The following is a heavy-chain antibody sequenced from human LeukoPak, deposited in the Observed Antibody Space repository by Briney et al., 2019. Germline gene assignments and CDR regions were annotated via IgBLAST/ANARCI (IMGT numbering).Heavy chain of an antibody. CDR1: GFTFSNYA. D-gene: IGHD2-15*01. J-gene: IGHJ4*02. Sequence: PGGSLRLSCAASGFTFSNYAMSWVRQAPGKGLEWVSAISGTGVSTYYADSVKGRFTISTDNSKNTLYLQMNSLRAEDTAVYYCAKDQRGQWWEFDYWGQGTLVTVSS. CDR3: AKDQRGQWWEFDY. CDR2: ISGTGVST. V-gene: IGHV3-23*01.